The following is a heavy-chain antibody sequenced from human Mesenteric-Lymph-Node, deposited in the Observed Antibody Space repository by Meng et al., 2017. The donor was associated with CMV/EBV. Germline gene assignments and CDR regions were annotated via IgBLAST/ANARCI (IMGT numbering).Heavy chain of an antibody. V-gene: IGHV4-39*07. CDR1: GDSISSRSYY. Sequence: SETLSLTCTVSGDSISSRSYYWDWIRQPPGKGLEWIGGVHYSGTTNYNPSLKSRVTISLDTSKNQFSLKLSSVTAADTAVYYCARLSLTGSYQTFDYWGQGTLVTVSS. D-gene: IGHD3-9*01. CDR3: ARLSLTGSYQTFDY. CDR2: VHYSGTT. J-gene: IGHJ4*02.